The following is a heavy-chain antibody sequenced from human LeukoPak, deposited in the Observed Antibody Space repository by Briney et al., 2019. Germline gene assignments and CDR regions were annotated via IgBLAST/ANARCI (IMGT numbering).Heavy chain of an antibody. CDR2: IYPGDSDT. CDR1: GYSFTTYW. CDR3: ARNLYSSGGHWFDP. D-gene: IGHD3-22*01. V-gene: IGHV5-51*06. Sequence: GESLKISCKGSGYSFTTYWIGWVRQMPGKGLEWMGIIYPGDSDTRYSPSFQGQVIISADKSISTAYLQWSRLKASDTAMYYCARNLYSSGGHWFDPWGQGTLVTVSS. J-gene: IGHJ5*02.